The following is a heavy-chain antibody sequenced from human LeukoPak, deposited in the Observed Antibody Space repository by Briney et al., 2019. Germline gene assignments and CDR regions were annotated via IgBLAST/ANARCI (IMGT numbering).Heavy chain of an antibody. CDR3: TQEWNYYQQATKYYFDY. CDR2: IRSKANSYAT. D-gene: IGHD3-10*01. CDR1: GFTFSGSA. V-gene: IGHV3-73*01. J-gene: IGHJ4*02. Sequence: GGSLTLSCAASGFTFSGSAMHWVRQASGKGLEWVGRIRSKANSYATAYAASVKGRFTISRDDSKNTAYLQMNSLKTEDTAVYYCTQEWNYYQQATKYYFDYWGQGTLVTVSS.